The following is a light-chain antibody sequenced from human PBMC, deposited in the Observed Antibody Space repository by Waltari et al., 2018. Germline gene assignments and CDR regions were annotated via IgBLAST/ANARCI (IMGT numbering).Light chain of an antibody. V-gene: IGLV1-51*01. CDR1: SSDIGKNY. J-gene: IGLJ1*01. Sequence: QSVLTQPPSVSAAPGQKVTISCSGSSSDIGKNYVSWYRQLPGTAPKLLVYDNDKRPSGIPDRFSGSKSGTSATLGITGLQTGDEADYYCGAWHSSLNAYVFGTGTTVIVL. CDR2: DND. CDR3: GAWHSSLNAYV.